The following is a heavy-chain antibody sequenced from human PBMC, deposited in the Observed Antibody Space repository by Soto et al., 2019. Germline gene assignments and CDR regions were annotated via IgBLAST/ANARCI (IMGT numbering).Heavy chain of an antibody. Sequence: QVQLVESGGGVVQPGRSLRLSCAASGFTFSSYGMHWVRQAPGKGLEWVAVIWYDGSNKYYADSVKGRFTISRDNSKNTLYLHMNSLRAEDTAVYYCARGPSYLLPDWFDPWGQGTLVTVSS. J-gene: IGHJ5*02. D-gene: IGHD1-26*01. V-gene: IGHV3-33*01. CDR1: GFTFSSYG. CDR3: ARGPSYLLPDWFDP. CDR2: IWYDGSNK.